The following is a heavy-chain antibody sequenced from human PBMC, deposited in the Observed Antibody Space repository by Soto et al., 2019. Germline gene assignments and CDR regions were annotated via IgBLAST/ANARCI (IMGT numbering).Heavy chain of an antibody. CDR1: GFTFTNYH. Sequence: GGSLRLSCAASGFTFTNYHMAWARQVPGAGLETIASISRNDGRTYYADSVKGRLTISRDNSKNVLYLQMTNMDPVDTATYYCAHARHPYYYYGMDVWGQGTTVTVSS. V-gene: IGHV3-23*01. CDR3: AHARHPYYYYGMDV. J-gene: IGHJ6*02. CDR2: ISRNDGRT.